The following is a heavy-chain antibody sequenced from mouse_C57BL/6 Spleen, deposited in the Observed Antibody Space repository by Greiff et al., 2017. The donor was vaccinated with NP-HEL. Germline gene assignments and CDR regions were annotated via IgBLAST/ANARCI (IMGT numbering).Heavy chain of an antibody. V-gene: IGHV1-53*01. J-gene: IGHJ4*01. CDR3: ARPLDSSRAMDY. CDR1: GYTFTSYW. Sequence: QVQLQQPGTELVKPGASVKLSCKASGYTFTSYWMHWVKQRPGQGLEWIGNINPSNGGTNYNEKFKSKATLTVDKSSSTAYMQLSSLTSDDSAVYYWARPLDSSRAMDYWGQGTSVTVSS. CDR2: INPSNGGT. D-gene: IGHD3-2*02.